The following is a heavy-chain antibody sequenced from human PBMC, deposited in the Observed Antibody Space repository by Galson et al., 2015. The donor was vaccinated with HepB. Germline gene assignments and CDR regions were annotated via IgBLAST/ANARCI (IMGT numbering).Heavy chain of an antibody. CDR2: ISGSGGST. V-gene: IGHV3-23*01. CDR3: ANWGLTTRHFDY. D-gene: IGHD3-16*01. J-gene: IGHJ4*02. CDR1: GFTFSSYA. Sequence: SLRLSCAASGFTFSSYAMSWVRQAPGKGLEWVSAISGSGGSTYYADSVKGRFTISRDNSKNTLYLQMNSLRAEDTAVYYCANWGLTTRHFDYWGQGTLVTVSS.